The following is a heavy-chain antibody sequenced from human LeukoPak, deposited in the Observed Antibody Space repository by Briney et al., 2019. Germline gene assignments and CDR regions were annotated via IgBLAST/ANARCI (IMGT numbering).Heavy chain of an antibody. CDR2: ISSSGSTI. Sequence: GGSLRLSCAASGFTFSDYYMSWIRQAPGKGLEWVSYISSSGSTIYYADSVKGRFTISRDNSKNTLYLQMDSLKDEDMAMYYCAREGHSSGYRGAFDIWGPGTMVTVSS. CDR3: AREGHSSGYRGAFDI. CDR1: GFTFSDYY. D-gene: IGHD3-22*01. J-gene: IGHJ3*02. V-gene: IGHV3-11*04.